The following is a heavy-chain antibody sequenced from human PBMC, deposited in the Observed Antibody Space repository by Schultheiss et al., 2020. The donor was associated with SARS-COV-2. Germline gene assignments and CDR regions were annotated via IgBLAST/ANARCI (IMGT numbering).Heavy chain of an antibody. CDR3: ARTSLERAAFDI. Sequence: SETLSLTCTVSGGSISSYYWSWIRQPAGKGLEWIGRIYTSGSTNYNPSLKSRVTMSVDTSKNQFSLKLSSVTAVDTAVYYCARTSLERAAFDIWGQGTLVTVSS. CDR1: GGSISSYY. V-gene: IGHV4-4*07. CDR2: IYTSGST. D-gene: IGHD1-1*01. J-gene: IGHJ4*02.